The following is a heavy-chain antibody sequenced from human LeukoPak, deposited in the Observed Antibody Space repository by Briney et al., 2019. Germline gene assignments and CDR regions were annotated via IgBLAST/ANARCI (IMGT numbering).Heavy chain of an antibody. CDR2: ISPYNGNT. J-gene: IGHJ4*02. Sequence: GASVKVSCKDSGYTFTTYGISWVRQAPGQGLEWMGWISPYNGNTNYAQKLQGRLTMTTDTSTSTAYMELRSLRSDDTAVYYCARDLTGAVAGTFDYWGQGTLVTVSS. CDR1: GYTFTTYG. D-gene: IGHD6-19*01. V-gene: IGHV1-18*01. CDR3: ARDLTGAVAGTFDY.